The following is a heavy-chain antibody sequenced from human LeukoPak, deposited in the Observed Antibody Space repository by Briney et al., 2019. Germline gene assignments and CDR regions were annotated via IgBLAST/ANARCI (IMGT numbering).Heavy chain of an antibody. CDR1: GFTFSYYS. V-gene: IGHV3-48*02. Sequence: GGSLRLSCAASGFTFSYYSMNWVRQAPGKGLEWISYSNTDGTISYADSVKGRFTISRDNAENSLYLQMNSLRDADTAVYFCVRDRDYAFDFWGQGTMVTVSS. J-gene: IGHJ3*01. CDR2: SNTDGTI. CDR3: VRDRDYAFDF.